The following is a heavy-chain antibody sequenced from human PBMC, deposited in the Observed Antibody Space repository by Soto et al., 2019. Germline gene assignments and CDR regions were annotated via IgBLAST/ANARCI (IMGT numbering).Heavy chain of an antibody. Sequence: PGGSLRLSCAASGFTFSSYSMNWVRQAPGKRLEWVSSISSSSSYIYSADSVKGRFTISRDNAKNSLYLQMNSLRAEDTAVYYCAREDYSNFDYWGQGTLVTVSS. V-gene: IGHV3-21*01. CDR2: ISSSSSYI. CDR1: GFTFSSYS. CDR3: AREDYSNFDY. J-gene: IGHJ4*02. D-gene: IGHD4-4*01.